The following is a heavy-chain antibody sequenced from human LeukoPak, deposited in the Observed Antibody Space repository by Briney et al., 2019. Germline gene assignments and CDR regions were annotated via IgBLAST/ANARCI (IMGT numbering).Heavy chain of an antibody. J-gene: IGHJ3*02. CDR1: GFTFSTYG. V-gene: IGHV3-48*01. CDR3: ARDGDAFDI. CDR2: LSSSSSNI. Sequence: GGSLRLSCAASGFTFSTYGMNWVRQAPGKGLERVSYLSSSSSNIYYSDSVKGRFTISRDNAKNSLYLQMNNLRAEDTAVYYCARDGDAFDIWGQGTMVTVSS.